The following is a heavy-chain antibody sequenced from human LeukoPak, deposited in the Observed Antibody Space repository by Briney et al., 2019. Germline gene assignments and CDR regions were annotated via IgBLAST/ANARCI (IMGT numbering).Heavy chain of an antibody. V-gene: IGHV3-7*01. Sequence: GGSLRLSCAAPGFIFSSHWMSWVRQAPGKGLEWVANINLDGNDKNYVDSVKGRFTISRDNAKNSLYLQMNGLRAEDTAMYYCVRSGSYFSKWGQGTLVTVSS. CDR3: VRSGSYFSK. J-gene: IGHJ4*02. D-gene: IGHD1-26*01. CDR1: GFIFSSHW. CDR2: INLDGNDK.